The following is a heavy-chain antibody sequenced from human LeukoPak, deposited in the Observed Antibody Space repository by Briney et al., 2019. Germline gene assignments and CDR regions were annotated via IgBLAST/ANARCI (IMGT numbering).Heavy chain of an antibody. CDR1: GYTFTSYD. CDR3: ARRGVVAGTNGY. CDR2: MNPNSGNT. V-gene: IGHV1-8*01. J-gene: IGHJ4*02. Sequence: ASVKVSCKASGYTFTSYDINWVRQATGQGLEWMGWMNPNSGNTGYAQKFQGRVTMTRNTSISTAYMELSSLRSEDTAMYYCARRGVVAGTNGYWGQGTLVTVSS. D-gene: IGHD6-19*01.